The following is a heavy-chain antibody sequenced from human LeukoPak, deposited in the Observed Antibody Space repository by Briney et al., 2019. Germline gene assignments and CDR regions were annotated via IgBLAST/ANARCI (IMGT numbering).Heavy chain of an antibody. CDR2: IYYSGST. V-gene: IGHV4-39*01. Sequence: SETLSLTCTVSGGSISSSSYYWGWIRQPPGKGLEWIGSIYYSGSTYYNPSLKSRVTISVDTSKNQFSLKLSSVTAADTAVYYCARYPTIAVAGSGRGAFDIWGQGTMVTVSS. D-gene: IGHD6-19*01. CDR3: ARYPTIAVAGSGRGAFDI. CDR1: GGSISSSSYY. J-gene: IGHJ3*02.